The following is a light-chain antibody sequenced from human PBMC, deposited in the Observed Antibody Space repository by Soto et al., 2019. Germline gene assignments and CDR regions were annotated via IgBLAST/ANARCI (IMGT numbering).Light chain of an antibody. Sequence: QSVLTQPPSVSGSPGQSVTISCTGTGSDVGGYDRVSWYQQPPGTAPKLIIYEVTNRPSGDPVRFSGSKSGKTASLAISVLQAEADVYYSSSSYTRTTNFYHFATGTKFPVL. J-gene: IGLJ1*01. CDR3: SSYTRTTNFYH. CDR1: GSDVGGYDR. V-gene: IGLV2-18*02. CDR2: EVT.